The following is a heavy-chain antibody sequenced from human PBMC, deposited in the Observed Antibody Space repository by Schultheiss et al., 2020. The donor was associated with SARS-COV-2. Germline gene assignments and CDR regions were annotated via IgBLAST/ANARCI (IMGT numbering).Heavy chain of an antibody. CDR2: IYTSGST. V-gene: IGHV4-59*10. J-gene: IGHJ3*02. CDR3: ATMGGENAFDI. D-gene: IGHD3-16*01. Sequence: SETLSLTCAVYGGSFSGYYWSWIRQPPGKGLEWIGRIYTSGSTNYNPSLKSRVTMSVDTSKNQFSLKLSSVTAADTAVYYCATMGGENAFDIWGQGTMVTVSS. CDR1: GGSFSGYY.